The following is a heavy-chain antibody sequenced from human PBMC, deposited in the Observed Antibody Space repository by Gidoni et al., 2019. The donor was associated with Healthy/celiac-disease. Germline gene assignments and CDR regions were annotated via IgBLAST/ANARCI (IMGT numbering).Heavy chain of an antibody. Sequence: QVQLQQWGAGLLKPSETLSLTCAVYGGSFSGYYWSWIRQPPGKGLEWIGEINHSGSTNYNPSLKSRVSISVDTSKNQFSLKLSSVTAADTAVYYCARGRVRGLGYYYGMDVWGQGTTVTVSS. CDR1: GGSFSGYY. V-gene: IGHV4-34*01. J-gene: IGHJ6*02. D-gene: IGHD3-10*01. CDR3: ARGRVRGLGYYYGMDV. CDR2: INHSGST.